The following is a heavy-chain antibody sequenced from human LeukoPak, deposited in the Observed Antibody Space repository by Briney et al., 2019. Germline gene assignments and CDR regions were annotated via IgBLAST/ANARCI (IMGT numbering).Heavy chain of an antibody. D-gene: IGHD2-15*01. J-gene: IGHJ4*02. Sequence: GGSLRLSCAASGFTFSSYAMSWVRQAPGKGLEWVSAISGSGGSTYYADSVKGRFTISRDNPKNTLYLQMNSLRAEDTAVYYCAKDCSGGSCPLFDYWGQGTLVTVSS. V-gene: IGHV3-23*01. CDR2: ISGSGGST. CDR1: GFTFSSYA. CDR3: AKDCSGGSCPLFDY.